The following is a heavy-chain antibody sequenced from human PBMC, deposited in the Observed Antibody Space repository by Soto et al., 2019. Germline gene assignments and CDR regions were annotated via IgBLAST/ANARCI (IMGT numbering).Heavy chain of an antibody. D-gene: IGHD3-10*01. Sequence: SETLSLTCAVYGGSFSGYYWSWIRQPPGKGLEWIGEINHSGSTNYNPSLKSRVTISVDTSKNQFSLKLSSVTATDTAVYYCARGSGDWFDPWGQGTLVTVSS. CDR1: GGSFSGYY. CDR2: INHSGST. CDR3: ARGSGDWFDP. V-gene: IGHV4-34*01. J-gene: IGHJ5*02.